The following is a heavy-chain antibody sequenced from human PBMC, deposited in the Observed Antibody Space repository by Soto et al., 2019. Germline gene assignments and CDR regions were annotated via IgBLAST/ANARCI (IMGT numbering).Heavy chain of an antibody. CDR1: GASLSTSNW. CDR2: IYHSGST. CDR3: ARGPRSGSYSVDGFDV. Sequence: QVQLQQSGPGLVNPSGTLSLTCVGSGASLSTSNWWSWVRQPPGKGLEWIGEIYHSGSTTYSPSLKSRVSMSVDKSRNQFSLRLTTVTVADTAIYYCARGPRSGSYSVDGFDVWGQGTVVTVSS. D-gene: IGHD1-26*01. V-gene: IGHV4-4*02. J-gene: IGHJ3*01.